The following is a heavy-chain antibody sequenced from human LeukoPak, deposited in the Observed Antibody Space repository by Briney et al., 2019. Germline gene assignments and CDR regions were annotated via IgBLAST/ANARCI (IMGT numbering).Heavy chain of an antibody. V-gene: IGHV1-2*02. D-gene: IGHD3-3*01. J-gene: IGHJ6*02. CDR1: GYTFTDCY. CDR3: ARLRFFYYGMDV. CDR2: VDSNSEGT. Sequence: ASVKVSFTASGYTFTDCYIHWVRQVPGQGLEWMGWVDSNSEGTNYAQKFQGRVTMTRDTSISTAYMELSRLRSDDTAVYYCARLRFFYYGMDVWGQGTTVTVSS.